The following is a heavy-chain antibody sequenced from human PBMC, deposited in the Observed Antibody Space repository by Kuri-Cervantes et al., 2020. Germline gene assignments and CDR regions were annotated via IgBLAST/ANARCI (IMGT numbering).Heavy chain of an antibody. CDR3: ASGTYWGEWLLRCFDP. CDR2: ISSSGSTI. J-gene: IGHJ5*01. CDR1: GFTFLKYS. V-gene: IGHV3-48*02. Sequence: GESLKISCAASGFTFLKYSMNWVRQAPGKGLEWVSYISSSGSTIYYADSVKGRFTISRDNAKNSLYLQMNSVRDEDTAVYYCASGTYWGEWLLRCFDPWGQGTLVTVSS. D-gene: IGHD5-18*01.